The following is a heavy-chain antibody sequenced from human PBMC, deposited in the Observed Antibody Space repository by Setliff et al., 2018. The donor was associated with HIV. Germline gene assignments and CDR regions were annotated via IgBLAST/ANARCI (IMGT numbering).Heavy chain of an antibody. CDR1: SSYS. CDR3: ARDHYLGLDY. V-gene: IGHV3-7*03. D-gene: IGHD7-27*01. Sequence: SSYSMSWVRQAPGKGLEWVANIKQDGSEKYYVDSVRGRFTISRDNVEKSVYLQMNRLRNEDTARYYCARDHYLGLDYWGQGSLVTVS. J-gene: IGHJ4*02. CDR2: IKQDGSEK.